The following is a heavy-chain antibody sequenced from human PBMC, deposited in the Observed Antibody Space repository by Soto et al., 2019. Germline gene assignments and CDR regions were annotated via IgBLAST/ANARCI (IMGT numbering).Heavy chain of an antibody. CDR1: GGSISSSSYY. CDR2: IYYSGSA. J-gene: IGHJ6*02. Sequence: SETLSLTCTVSGGSISSSSYYWGWIRQPPGKGLEWIGSIYYSGSAYYNPSLKSRVTISVDPSKNQFALKLSSVTAADNAVYYCARPSSYYYYGMDVWGQGTTVTVSS. V-gene: IGHV4-39*01. CDR3: ARPSSYYYYGMDV.